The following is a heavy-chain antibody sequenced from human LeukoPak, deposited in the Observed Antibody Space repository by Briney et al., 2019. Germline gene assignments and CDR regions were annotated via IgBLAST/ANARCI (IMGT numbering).Heavy chain of an antibody. V-gene: IGHV4-30-2*03. CDR1: GGSISSGGYY. D-gene: IGHD4-17*01. CDR3: ASVSATVTTRDDAFDI. J-gene: IGHJ3*02. CDR2: IYHSGST. Sequence: PSETLSLTCTVSGGSISSGGYYWSWIRQPPGKGLEWIGSIYHSGSTYYNPSLKSRVTISVDTSKNQFSLKLSSVTAADTAVYYCASVSATVTTRDDAFDIWGQGTMVTVSS.